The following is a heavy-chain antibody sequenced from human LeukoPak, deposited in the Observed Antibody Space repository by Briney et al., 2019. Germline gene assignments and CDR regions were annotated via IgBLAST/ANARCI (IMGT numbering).Heavy chain of an antibody. V-gene: IGHV4-59*11. Sequence: NPSETLSLTCTVSGAFTSTHYWSWVRQPLGKGLEWIGYVFYSGNSNYNPSFTSRLTMSVDTSKTQFPLKLTSVTAADTAVYYCARIDPLGYFDLWGQGTLVTVSS. CDR1: GAFTSTHY. CDR3: ARIDPLGYFDL. CDR2: VFYSGNS. J-gene: IGHJ4*02.